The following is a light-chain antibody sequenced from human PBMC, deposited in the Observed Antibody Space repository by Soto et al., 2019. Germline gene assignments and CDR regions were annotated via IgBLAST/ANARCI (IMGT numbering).Light chain of an antibody. J-gene: IGLJ3*02. CDR1: SSDIRNYYV. CDR3: FSYAGSSTHVM. Sequence: QSALTQPASVSGSPGQSITISCTATSSDIRNYYVVSWYQQHPGKVPKLIVYEDKKRPSGVSDRFSGSKSGNTASLTISGLQAEDEADYYCFSYAGSSTHVMFDGGTKLTVL. CDR2: EDK. V-gene: IGLV2-23*01.